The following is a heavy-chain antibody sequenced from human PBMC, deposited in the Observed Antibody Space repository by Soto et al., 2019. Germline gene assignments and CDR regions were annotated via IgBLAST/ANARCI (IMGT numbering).Heavy chain of an antibody. V-gene: IGHV4-39*01. J-gene: IGHJ4*02. CDR2: IYYSGST. Sequence: SXTLSLTCTVSGGSMSSGDYYWSWIRQPPGKGLEWIGSIYYSGSTYYNPSLKSRVTISVDTSKNQFSLKLSSVTAADTAVYYCARRYSSSFDYWGQGTLVTVSS. CDR3: ARRYSSSFDY. CDR1: GGSMSSGDYY. D-gene: IGHD6-13*01.